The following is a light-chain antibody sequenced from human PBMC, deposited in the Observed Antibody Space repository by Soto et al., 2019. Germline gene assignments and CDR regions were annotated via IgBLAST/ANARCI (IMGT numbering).Light chain of an antibody. J-gene: IGKJ1*01. CDR2: FGS. CDR1: QSLLHSNGYNY. V-gene: IGKV2-28*01. Sequence: DIVMTQSPLSLPVTPGEPASISCTSSQSLLHSNGYNYFDWYLQKPGQSPQLLIYFGSNRASGVPDRFSGSGSGTDFTLKISRVEAEDVGVYYCMQALQTPWTFGQGTKVEIK. CDR3: MQALQTPWT.